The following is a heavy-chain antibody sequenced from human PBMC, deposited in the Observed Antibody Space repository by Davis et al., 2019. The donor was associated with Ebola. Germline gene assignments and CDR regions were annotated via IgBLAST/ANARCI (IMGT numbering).Heavy chain of an antibody. CDR2: INAGNGNT. CDR3: ARDSGIPVKNQQLEYYYYGMDV. D-gene: IGHD6-13*01. J-gene: IGHJ6*02. V-gene: IGHV1-3*01. Sequence: AASVNVSCKASGYTFTSYAMHWVRQAPGQRREWMGWINAGNGNTKYSQKFQGRVTITRDTSASTAYMELSSLRSEDTAVYYCARDSGIPVKNQQLEYYYYGMDVWGQGTTVTVSS. CDR1: GYTFTSYA.